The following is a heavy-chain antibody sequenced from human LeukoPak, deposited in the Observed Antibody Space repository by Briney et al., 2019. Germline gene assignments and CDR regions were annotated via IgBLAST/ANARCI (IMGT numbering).Heavy chain of an antibody. CDR1: GYTFTGYY. J-gene: IGHJ5*02. D-gene: IGHD2-8*01. Sequence: ASVKVSCKASGYTFTGYYMHWVRQAPGHGLEWMGWINPNSGGTNYAQKFQGRVTMTRDTSISTAYMELSRLRSDDTAVYYCAREFGRGCTNGVCYTISSPFDPWGQGTLVTVSS. CDR3: AREFGRGCTNGVCYTISSPFDP. CDR2: INPNSGGT. V-gene: IGHV1-2*02.